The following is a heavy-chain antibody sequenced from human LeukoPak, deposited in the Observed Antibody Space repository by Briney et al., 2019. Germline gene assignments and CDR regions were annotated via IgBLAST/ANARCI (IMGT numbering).Heavy chain of an antibody. D-gene: IGHD3-22*01. J-gene: IGHJ4*02. CDR1: GGSLSGYY. CDR3: ARDSSGYLYFDY. V-gene: IGHV4-59*12. Sequence: SQTLSLTCTVSGGSLSGYYWNWIRQPPGKGLEWMGYISHKVTTNYNPYLKSRVTISVDTSKNQFSLKLSSVTAADTAVYYCARDSSGYLYFDYWGQGTLVTVSS. CDR2: ISHKVTT.